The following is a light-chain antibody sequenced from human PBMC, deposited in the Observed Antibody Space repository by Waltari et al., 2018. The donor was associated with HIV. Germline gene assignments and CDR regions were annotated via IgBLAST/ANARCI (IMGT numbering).Light chain of an antibody. CDR1: RSDVGGFRF. J-gene: IGLJ1*01. CDR2: AVT. V-gene: IGLV2-14*01. Sequence: QSVLTQPASMSGSLGQSITISCTGSRSDVGGFRFVSWFQQHPGKVPQPLIYAVTKRPPGVSSRFSGSKSGNTASLTISGLQPEDEGDYYCSSYTNSDTRVFGTGTKVTVL. CDR3: SSYTNSDTRV.